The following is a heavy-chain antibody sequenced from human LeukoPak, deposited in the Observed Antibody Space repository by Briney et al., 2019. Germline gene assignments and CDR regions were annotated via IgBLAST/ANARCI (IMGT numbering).Heavy chain of an antibody. CDR3: AKLYRFGEPYFDY. CDR2: ISGSGGST. J-gene: IGHJ4*02. V-gene: IGHV3-23*01. Sequence: GGSLRLSCAASGFTVSSNYMSWVRQAPGKGLEWVSAISGSGGSTYYADSAKGRFTISRDNSKNTLYLQMNSLRAEDTAVYYCAKLYRFGEPYFDYWGQGTLVTVSS. CDR1: GFTVSSNY. D-gene: IGHD3-10*01.